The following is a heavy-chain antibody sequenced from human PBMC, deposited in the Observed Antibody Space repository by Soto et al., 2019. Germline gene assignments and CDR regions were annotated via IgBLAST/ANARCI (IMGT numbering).Heavy chain of an antibody. D-gene: IGHD4-17*01. Sequence: QVQLQESGPGLVKPSETLSLTCTVSGGSISSYYWSWIRQPPGKGLEWIGYIYYSGSTNYNPSLKSRVTISVDTSKNQFSLKLSSVTAADTAVYYCARGFTTVTAEFDYWGQGTLVTVSS. CDR2: IYYSGST. CDR1: GGSISSYY. J-gene: IGHJ4*02. V-gene: IGHV4-59*01. CDR3: ARGFTTVTAEFDY.